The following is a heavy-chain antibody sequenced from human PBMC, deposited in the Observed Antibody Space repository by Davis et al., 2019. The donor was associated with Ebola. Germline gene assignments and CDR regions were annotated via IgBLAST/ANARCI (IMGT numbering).Heavy chain of an antibody. V-gene: IGHV3-23*01. CDR2: TTSAEDT. Sequence: GESLKISCEGSGITVRRYAMNWVRQAPGKGLEWVSTTTSAEDTFYSDPVKGRFTVSRDNFKNTVYLQMDSLRDKDTAVYYSAQGTFVKTYRRGRTVGAEFFQNWGQGTLVIVSS. J-gene: IGHJ1*01. D-gene: IGHD6-19*01. CDR3: AQGTFVKTYRRGRTVGAEFFQN. CDR1: GITVRRYA.